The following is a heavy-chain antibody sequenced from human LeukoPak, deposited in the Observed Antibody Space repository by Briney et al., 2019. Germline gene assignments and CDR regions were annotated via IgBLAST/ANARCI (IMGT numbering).Heavy chain of an antibody. CDR3: AREGDYGDYYYFDY. CDR1: GGSFSDYY. J-gene: IGHJ4*02. CDR2: INHSGST. V-gene: IGHV4-34*01. Sequence: SETLSLTCGVYGGSFSDYYWSWIRQPPGKGLEWIGEINHSGSTNYNPSLKSRVTVSVDTSKNQFSLKLSSVTAADTAVYYCAREGDYGDYYYFDYWGQGTLVTVSS. D-gene: IGHD4-17*01.